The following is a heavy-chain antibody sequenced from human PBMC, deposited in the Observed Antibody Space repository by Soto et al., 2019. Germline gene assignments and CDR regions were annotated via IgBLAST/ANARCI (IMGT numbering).Heavy chain of an antibody. Sequence: QVQLFQSGGGVVQPGGSLRLSCAASGFTFSLYGMHWVRQAPGKGLEWVAVIWNDGSEKNYADSVKGRFTLSGDSSTNTLYLEMNSLRVEDTAVYYCARVGHNGYDLDFDYWGQGTLVTVSS. V-gene: IGHV3-33*01. D-gene: IGHD5-12*01. CDR1: GFTFSLYG. CDR2: IWNDGSEK. CDR3: ARVGHNGYDLDFDY. J-gene: IGHJ4*02.